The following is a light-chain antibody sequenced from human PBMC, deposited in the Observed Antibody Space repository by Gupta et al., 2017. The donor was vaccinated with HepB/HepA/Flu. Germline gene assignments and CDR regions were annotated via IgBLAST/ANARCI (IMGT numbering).Light chain of an antibody. V-gene: IGKV3-20*01. CDR3: QQYGSSPLFS. J-gene: IGKJ3*01. CDR1: QSISLNY. CDR2: GVS. Sequence: EIVLTQSPGTLSLSPGERATLSCRASQSISLNYLAWYQQKPGQAPRLLIYGVSSRATGIPNRFSGSGSGTDFILTISRLEPEDFAVYYCQQYGSSPLFSFGPGTKVDLK.